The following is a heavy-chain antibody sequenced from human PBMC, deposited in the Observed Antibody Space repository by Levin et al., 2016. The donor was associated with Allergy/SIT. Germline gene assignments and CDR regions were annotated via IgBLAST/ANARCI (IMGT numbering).Heavy chain of an antibody. D-gene: IGHD2-2*01. Sequence: SETLSLTCTVSGGSISNYYWSWSRQPPGKGLEWIGYIHYSGSTNYNPSPKSRVTISVDTSKNQFSLKLSSVTAADTAVYYCARVLKEGSSTSFDYWGQGTLVTVSS. J-gene: IGHJ4*02. CDR2: IHYSGST. V-gene: IGHV4-59*13. CDR3: ARVLKEGSSTSFDY. CDR1: GGSISNYY.